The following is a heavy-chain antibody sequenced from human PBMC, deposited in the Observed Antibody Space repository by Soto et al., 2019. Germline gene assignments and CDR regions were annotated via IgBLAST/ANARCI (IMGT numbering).Heavy chain of an antibody. D-gene: IGHD6-13*01. CDR1: GVSISSHDW. V-gene: IGHV4-4*02. J-gene: IGHJ4*02. CDR3: ATRDSSRFY. Sequence: QVQLQESGPGLVKPSGTLSLTCAVSGVSISSHDWWTWVRQPPGKGLEWIGESHQSGNTNYNSSLESRVTISVDKSKNQFSLKLTSVTVSATAVYYSATRDSSRFYWGQGTLVTVSS. CDR2: SHQSGNT.